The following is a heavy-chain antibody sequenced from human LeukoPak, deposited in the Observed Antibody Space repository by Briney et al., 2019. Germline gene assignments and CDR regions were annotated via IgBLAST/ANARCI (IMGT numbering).Heavy chain of an antibody. CDR1: GFTFSGYA. V-gene: IGHV3-23*01. D-gene: IGHD3-22*01. CDR2: ISGSGGST. J-gene: IGHJ4*02. Sequence: GGSLRLSCAASGFTFSGYAMSWVRQAPGKGLEWVSGISGSGGSTYYADSVKGRFTISRDDSRKTLYLQMSSLRAEDTAVYYCAKALNYYDSSGSYYGNDYWGQGTLVTVSS. CDR3: AKALNYYDSSGSYYGNDY.